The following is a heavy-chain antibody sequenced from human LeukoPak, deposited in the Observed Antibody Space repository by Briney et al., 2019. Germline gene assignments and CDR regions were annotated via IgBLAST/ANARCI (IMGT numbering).Heavy chain of an antibody. J-gene: IGHJ4*02. CDR2: FSGSGGST. V-gene: IGHV3-23*01. Sequence: PGGSLRLSCAASGFTFSSYAMSWVRQAPGKGLEWVSAFSGSGGSTYYADSVKGRFTISRDNSKNTLYLQMNSLRAEDTAVYYCAKEGHSSGWYSPSPFDYWGQGTLVTVSS. D-gene: IGHD6-19*01. CDR1: GFTFSSYA. CDR3: AKEGHSSGWYSPSPFDY.